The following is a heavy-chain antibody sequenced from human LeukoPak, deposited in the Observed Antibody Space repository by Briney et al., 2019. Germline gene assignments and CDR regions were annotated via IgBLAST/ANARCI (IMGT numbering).Heavy chain of an antibody. V-gene: IGHV3-21*01. CDR1: GFTFSSYS. D-gene: IGHD3-22*01. CDR3: ARDRGYYLKRDNWFDP. CDR2: ISSSSSYI. J-gene: IGHJ5*02. Sequence: GGSLRLSCAASGFTFSSYSMNWVRQAPGKGLEWVSSISSSSSYIYYADSVKGRFTISRDNAKNSLYLQMNSLRAEDTAVYYCARDRGYYLKRDNWFDPWGQGTLVTVSS.